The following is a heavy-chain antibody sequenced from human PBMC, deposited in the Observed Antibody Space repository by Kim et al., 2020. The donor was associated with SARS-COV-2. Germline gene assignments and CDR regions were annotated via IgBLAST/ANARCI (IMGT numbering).Heavy chain of an antibody. CDR1: GFTFSVYY. Sequence: GGSLRLSCEASGFTFSVYYMSWIRQAPGKGLEWVSHITGSGSPVYADSVRGRFTISRDNAKNSLYLQMNSLRAEDTAVYYCASYYYYYFNYWGQGTLVTVSS. CDR3: ASYYYYYFNY. J-gene: IGHJ4*02. CDR2: ITGSGSPV. D-gene: IGHD3-22*01. V-gene: IGHV3-11*01.